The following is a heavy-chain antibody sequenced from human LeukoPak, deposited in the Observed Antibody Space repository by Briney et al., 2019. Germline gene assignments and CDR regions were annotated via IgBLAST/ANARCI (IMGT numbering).Heavy chain of an antibody. CDR3: AREGYLGYCSGGSCFNWFDP. D-gene: IGHD2-15*01. CDR1: GFTFSSYA. V-gene: IGHV3-23*01. CDR2: ISGSGGST. J-gene: IGHJ5*02. Sequence: PGGSLRLSCAASGFTFSSYAMSWVRQAPGKGLEWVSAISGSGGSTYYADSVKSRFTISRDNSKNTLYLQMNSLRAEDTAVYYCAREGYLGYCSGGSCFNWFDPWGQGTLVTVSS.